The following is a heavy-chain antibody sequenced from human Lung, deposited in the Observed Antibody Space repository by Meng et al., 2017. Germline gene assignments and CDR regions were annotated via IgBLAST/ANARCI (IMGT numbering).Heavy chain of an antibody. CDR3: ASYCRGTSCATY. V-gene: IGHV1-2*06. D-gene: IGHD2-15*01. J-gene: IGHJ4*02. CDR1: GYTFTGSY. Sequence: QLQLVQSGAEVKKPGASVKGSCKASGYTFTGSYMHWVRQAPGQGLEWMGRVNPNNGGTNYAQKFQGRVTMTRDTSISTAYLELSRLTSDDTAVYYCASYCRGTSCATYWGQGSLVTVSS. CDR2: VNPNNGGT.